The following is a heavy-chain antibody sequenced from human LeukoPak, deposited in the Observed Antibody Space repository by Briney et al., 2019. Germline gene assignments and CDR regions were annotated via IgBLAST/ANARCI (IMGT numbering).Heavy chain of an antibody. CDR3: ARLPTPPLGRDAFDI. D-gene: IGHD7-27*01. CDR1: GGSISSGSYY. CDR2: IYTPGST. V-gene: IGHV4-61*09. J-gene: IGHJ3*02. Sequence: PSQTLSLTCTVSGGSISSGSYYWSWIRQPAGKGLEWIGHIYTPGSTNYDPSLKSRVTISIDMSRNQFSLKLRSVTAADTAVYYCARLPTPPLGRDAFDIWGQGTMVTVSS.